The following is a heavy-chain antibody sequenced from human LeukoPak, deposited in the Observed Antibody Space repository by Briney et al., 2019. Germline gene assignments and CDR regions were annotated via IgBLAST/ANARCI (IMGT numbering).Heavy chain of an antibody. V-gene: IGHV3-43D*03. CDR1: GFIFSSYG. J-gene: IGHJ4*02. Sequence: QPGGSLRLSCAASGFIFSSYGMHWVRQAPGKGLEWVSLISWDGGSTYYADSVKGRFTISRDNSKNSLYLQMNSLRAEDTALYYCAKDHYGSGSYNYFDYWGQGTLVTVSS. D-gene: IGHD3-10*01. CDR2: ISWDGGST. CDR3: AKDHYGSGSYNYFDY.